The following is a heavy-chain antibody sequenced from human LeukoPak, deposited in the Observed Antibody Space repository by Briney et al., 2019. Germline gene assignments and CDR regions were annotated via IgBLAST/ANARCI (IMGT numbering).Heavy chain of an antibody. CDR2: ISASGGTT. J-gene: IGHJ4*02. Sequence: GGSLRLSRAASGFTFSSYAMNWVRQAPGKGLEWVSAISASGGTTYYADSVRGRFTISRDNSKNTLYLQINSLRAEDTAIYYCAKVISAGIGDYYFDYWGQGTLVTVSS. CDR3: AKVISAGIGDYYFDY. V-gene: IGHV3-23*01. D-gene: IGHD4-17*01. CDR1: GFTFSSYA.